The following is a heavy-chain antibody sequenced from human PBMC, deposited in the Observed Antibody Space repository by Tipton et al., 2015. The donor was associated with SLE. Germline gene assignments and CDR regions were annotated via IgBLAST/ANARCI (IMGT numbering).Heavy chain of an antibody. V-gene: IGHV3-21*01. CDR3: ARGGREGYDFWSGSYYGMDV. CDR2: ISSSSSYI. Sequence: SLRLSCAASGFTVMSNEMNWVRQAPGKGLEWVSSISSSSSYINYADSIKGRFTISRDNAKNSLYLQMNSLRAEDTAVYYCARGGREGYDFWSGSYYGMDVWGQGTTVTVSS. CDR1: GFTVMSNE. J-gene: IGHJ6*02. D-gene: IGHD3-3*01.